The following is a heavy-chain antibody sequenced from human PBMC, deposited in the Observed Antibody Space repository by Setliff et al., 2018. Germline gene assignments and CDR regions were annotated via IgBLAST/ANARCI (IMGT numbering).Heavy chain of an antibody. V-gene: IGHV4-61*09. J-gene: IGHJ4*02. CDR2: IYTNGGT. CDR1: GGSISSGSSY. Sequence: SETLSLTCTVSGGSISSGSSYWSWIRQPAGKGLEWIGHIYTNGGTDYSSSLRSRVTISLGTSKNQFSLKLSSVTAADTAVSYCARGPVMIVAKGYFDYWGQGTLVTVSS. D-gene: IGHD3-22*01. CDR3: ARGPVMIVAKGYFDY.